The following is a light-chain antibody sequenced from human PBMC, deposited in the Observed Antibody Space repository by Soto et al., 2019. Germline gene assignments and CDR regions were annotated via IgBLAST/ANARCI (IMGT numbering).Light chain of an antibody. J-gene: IGKJ1*01. CDR1: QSISSW. CDR3: QQYKSYSWT. Sequence: DIQMTQSPSTLSASVGDRVTITCRASQSISSWLAWYQQKPGKAPKLLIYKASSLESGVPSRFSGSGSGTEFTLTISSLQPDDFATYYCQQYKSYSWTFGQGTKVEIQ. V-gene: IGKV1-5*03. CDR2: KAS.